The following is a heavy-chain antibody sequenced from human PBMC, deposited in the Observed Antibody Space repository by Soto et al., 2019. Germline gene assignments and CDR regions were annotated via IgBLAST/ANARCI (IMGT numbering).Heavy chain of an antibody. CDR3: GTVFEH. V-gene: IGHV3-74*01. CDR1: GITVTNYW. Sequence: EVQLVESGGGSVQPGGSLRLSCVASGITVTNYWMHWVRQVPGKGLVWVARVDSDGRGTSSADFVKGRFTISRDNAKNTLYLQMSGLRVEDTAMYYCGTVFEHWGQGIPVTASS. CDR2: VDSDGRGT. J-gene: IGHJ4*02.